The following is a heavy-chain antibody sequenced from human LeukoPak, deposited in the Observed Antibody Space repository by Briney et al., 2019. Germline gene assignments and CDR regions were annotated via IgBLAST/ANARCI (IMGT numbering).Heavy chain of an antibody. CDR1: GYTFTGYY. Sequence: GASVKVSCKASGYTFTGYYTHWVRQAPGQGLEWMGRINPNSGGTNYAQKFQGRGTMTRDTSISTAYMELSRLRSDDTPVYYCARGRYCSNTNCPPNPRIAAAGTNKNWFDPWGQGTLVTVSS. CDR3: ARGRYCSNTNCPPNPRIAAAGTNKNWFDP. J-gene: IGHJ5*02. V-gene: IGHV1-2*06. D-gene: IGHD6-13*01. CDR2: INPNSGGT.